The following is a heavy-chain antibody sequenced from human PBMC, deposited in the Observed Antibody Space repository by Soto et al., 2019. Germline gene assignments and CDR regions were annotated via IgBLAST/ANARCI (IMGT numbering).Heavy chain of an antibody. CDR3: ASAQQVVPFAY. J-gene: IGHJ4*02. CDR2: ISYDGSNK. Sequence: QVQLVESGGGVVQPGRSLRLSCAASGFTFSSYAMHWVRQAPGKGLEWVAVISYDGSNKYYEASVKGRFTISRDNSKNTLYLQMNSLRVKDTAVYCCASAQQVVPFAYWGQGNLVTVSS. CDR1: GFTFSSYA. D-gene: IGHD6-13*01. V-gene: IGHV3-30-3*01.